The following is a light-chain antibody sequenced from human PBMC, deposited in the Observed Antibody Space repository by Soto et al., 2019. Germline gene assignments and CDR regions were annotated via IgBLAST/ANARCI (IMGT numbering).Light chain of an antibody. J-gene: IGKJ1*01. CDR3: QQYNSYSWT. Sequence: DIQMTRSPYTLSASVGDRVTITCRASQGISTWLAWYQQKPGTAPKLLIYDASSLESGVPSRFSGSGSGTEFTLTISSLQPDDFATYYCQQYNSYSWTFGQGTKVDIK. CDR2: DAS. V-gene: IGKV1-5*01. CDR1: QGISTW.